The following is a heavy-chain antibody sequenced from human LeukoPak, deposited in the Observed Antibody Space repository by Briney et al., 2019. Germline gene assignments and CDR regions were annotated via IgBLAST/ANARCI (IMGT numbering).Heavy chain of an antibody. CDR2: IYHSGGT. CDR1: GGSISSSNW. CDR3: ARLAYGDSYDDAFDI. V-gene: IGHV4-4*02. J-gene: IGHJ3*02. D-gene: IGHD4-17*01. Sequence: SETLSLTCAVSGGSISSSNWWSWVRQPPGKGLEWIGEIYHSGGTNYNPSLKSRVTISVDKSKNQFSLKLSSVTAADTAVYYCARLAYGDSYDDAFDIWGQGTMVTVSS.